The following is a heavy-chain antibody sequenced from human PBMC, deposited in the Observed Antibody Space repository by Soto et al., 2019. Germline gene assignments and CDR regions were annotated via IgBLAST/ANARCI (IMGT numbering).Heavy chain of an antibody. J-gene: IGHJ6*03. CDR2: INPNSGAT. CDR1: GYTFNVYY. Sequence: ASVKVSCKASGYTFNVYYIHWVRQAPGQGLEWMGWINPNSGATNYAQKFQGWVTMTRDTSISTAYMELSRLTSDDTAMYYCARGYYYYYMGAWAEGTTVTVSS. CDR3: ARGYYYYYMGA. V-gene: IGHV1-2*04.